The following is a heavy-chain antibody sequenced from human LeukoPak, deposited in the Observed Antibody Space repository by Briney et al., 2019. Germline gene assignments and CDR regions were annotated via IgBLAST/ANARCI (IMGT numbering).Heavy chain of an antibody. CDR2: TYYRSKWYN. D-gene: IGHD3-10*01. Sequence: SQTLSLTCAISGDSVSGNSAAWNWIRQSPSRGLEWLGRTYYRSKWYNDYAVSVKSRITINPDTSKNQFSLQLNSVTPEDTAVYYCARLRGRLLWFGELSMRLDYWGQGTLVTVSS. J-gene: IGHJ4*02. V-gene: IGHV6-1*01. CDR3: ARLRGRLLWFGELSMRLDY. CDR1: GDSVSGNSAA.